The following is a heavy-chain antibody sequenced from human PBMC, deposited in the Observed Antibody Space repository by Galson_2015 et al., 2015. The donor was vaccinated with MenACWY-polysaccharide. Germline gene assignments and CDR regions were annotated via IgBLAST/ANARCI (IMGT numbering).Heavy chain of an antibody. J-gene: IGHJ4*02. CDR1: GYTFTGYD. Sequence: SAKVSCKASGYTFTGYDINWVRQATGQGLEWMGWMNTNSGNTGYAQKFQGRVTMTRNTSISTAYMELSSLTSEDTAVYYCASTKAGTHYFDYWGQGTLVTVSS. V-gene: IGHV1-8*01. CDR2: MNTNSGNT. CDR3: ASTKAGTHYFDY. D-gene: IGHD6-19*01.